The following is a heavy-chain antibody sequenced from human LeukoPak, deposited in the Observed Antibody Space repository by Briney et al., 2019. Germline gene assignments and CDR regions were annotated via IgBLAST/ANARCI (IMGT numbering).Heavy chain of an antibody. CDR3: ARTPKRDGYMTFDP. CDR1: GGSISSYY. V-gene: IGHV4-59*01. D-gene: IGHD5-24*01. CDR2: IYYSGST. J-gene: IGHJ5*02. Sequence: SETLSLTCTVSGGSISSYYWSWIRQPPGKGLEWIGYIYYSGSTNYNPSLKSRVTISVDTSKNQFSLKLSSVTAADTAVYYCARTPKRDGYMTFDPWGQGTLVTVSS.